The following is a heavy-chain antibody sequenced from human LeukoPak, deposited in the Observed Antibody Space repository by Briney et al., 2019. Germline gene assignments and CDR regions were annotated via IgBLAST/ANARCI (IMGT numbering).Heavy chain of an antibody. Sequence: PSETLSLTCTVSGGSFNRSGYYWGWIRQPPGKGLEWIGNIYYSGSTYYNPSLKSRVTISVDTSKNQFSLKRSSVTAADTAVYYCARLWGFDPWRQGTLVTVSS. D-gene: IGHD7-27*01. V-gene: IGHV4-39*01. CDR1: GGSFNRSGYY. CDR2: IYYSGST. CDR3: ARLWGFDP. J-gene: IGHJ5*02.